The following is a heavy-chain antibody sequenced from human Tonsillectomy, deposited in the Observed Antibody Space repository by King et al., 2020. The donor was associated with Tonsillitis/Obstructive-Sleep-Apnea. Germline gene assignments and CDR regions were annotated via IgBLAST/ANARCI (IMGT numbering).Heavy chain of an antibody. CDR3: ASGGEGTNPLGSTNYFYGMDV. J-gene: IGHJ6*02. Sequence: VQLVESGGGLVQPGGSLRLSCAASGFTFSDHYIDWVRQAPGKGLEWVGRSRNNTNDYTTKYAASVEGRFTISRDNSKNSLFLQMNSLNIEDAAVYYCASGGEGTNPLGSTNYFYGMDVWGQGTTVTVSS. CDR2: SRNNTNDYTT. CDR1: GFTFSDHY. V-gene: IGHV3-72*01. D-gene: IGHD1-26*01.